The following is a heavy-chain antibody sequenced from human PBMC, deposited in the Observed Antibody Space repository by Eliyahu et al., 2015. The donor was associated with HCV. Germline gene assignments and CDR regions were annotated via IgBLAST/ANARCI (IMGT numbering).Heavy chain of an antibody. CDR2: IYPNTGGS. V-gene: IGHV1-2*02. Sequence: QVQLVQSGAEVKKPGASVKVSCKASGYTFTDYYIYWVRQAPGQGLEWMGWIYPNTGGSNSAQRFQGRVTMTRDMSISTVYMELSRLTSDDTAVYYCTRLDSWGQGTLVTVSS. CDR1: GYTFTDYY. J-gene: IGHJ4*02. CDR3: TRLDS.